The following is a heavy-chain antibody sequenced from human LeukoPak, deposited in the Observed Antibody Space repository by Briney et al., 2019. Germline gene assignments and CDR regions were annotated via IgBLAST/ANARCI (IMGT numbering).Heavy chain of an antibody. D-gene: IGHD3-9*01. V-gene: IGHV3-30*04. CDR3: ARTPDILTGYYREFDY. Sequence: PGGSLRLSCAASGFTFSSYAMHWVRQAPGKGLAWVADISYDGSNKYYADSVKGRFTISRDNSKNTLYLQMNSLRAEDTAVYYCARTPDILTGYYREFDYWGQGTLVTVSS. CDR2: ISYDGSNK. J-gene: IGHJ4*02. CDR1: GFTFSSYA.